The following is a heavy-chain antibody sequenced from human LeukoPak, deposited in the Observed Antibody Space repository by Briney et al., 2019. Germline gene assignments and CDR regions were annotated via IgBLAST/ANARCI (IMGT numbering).Heavy chain of an antibody. CDR3: ARGSGSDWTNFDC. CDR2: ISPSGGST. Sequence: ASVKVSCKAPGYTFTTYYIHWVRQAPGQGLEWMGIISPSGGSTRYAQNFQGRITMTRDTSTSRVYMELSSLRSEDTAVYYCARGSGSDWTNFDCWGQGTLVTVSS. J-gene: IGHJ4*02. D-gene: IGHD6-19*01. V-gene: IGHV1-46*01. CDR1: GYTFTTYY.